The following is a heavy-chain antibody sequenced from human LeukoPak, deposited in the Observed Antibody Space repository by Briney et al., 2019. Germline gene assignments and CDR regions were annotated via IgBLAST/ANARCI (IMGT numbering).Heavy chain of an antibody. CDR3: ASTTKVLSRGSAFDI. CDR2: VHYSGTT. V-gene: IGHV4-39*07. D-gene: IGHD6-13*01. J-gene: IGHJ3*02. Sequence: SETLSLTCSVSGDSISSSTYYWGWIRQPPGKGLEWIGSVHYSGTTYYNPSLKSRVTISVDTSKNQFSLRLSSVTAADTAVYYCASTTKVLSRGSAFDIWGQGTMVTASS. CDR1: GDSISSSTYY.